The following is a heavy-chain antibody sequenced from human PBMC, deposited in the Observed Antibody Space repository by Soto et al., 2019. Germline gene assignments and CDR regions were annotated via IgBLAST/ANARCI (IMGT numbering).Heavy chain of an antibody. V-gene: IGHV1-18*04. CDR3: ARLTSQNWFDL. CDR2: ITTSNGNT. Sequence: ASVKVSGKASGYNFVNYGISWVRQVPGQGLGWMGWITTSNGNTHYAQKLQGRVSMTTDTSTSTAYMELRSLISDDTALYYCARLTSQNWFDLWGQGTLVTVSS. CDR1: GYNFVNYG. J-gene: IGHJ5*02.